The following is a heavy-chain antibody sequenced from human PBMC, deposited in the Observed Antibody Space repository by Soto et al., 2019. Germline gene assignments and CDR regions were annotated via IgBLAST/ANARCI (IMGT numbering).Heavy chain of an antibody. V-gene: IGHV3-7*01. CDR2: IKQDGSEK. CDR3: ARNANRGYSDGYYYYGMDV. J-gene: IGHJ6*02. D-gene: IGHD5-18*01. Sequence: GGSLRLSCAASGFTFSSYWMSWVRQAPGKGLEWVANIKQDGSEKYYEDSVKGRFTISRDNAKNSLYLQMNSLRAEDTAVYYCARNANRGYSDGYYYYGMDVWGQGTTVTVSS. CDR1: GFTFSSYW.